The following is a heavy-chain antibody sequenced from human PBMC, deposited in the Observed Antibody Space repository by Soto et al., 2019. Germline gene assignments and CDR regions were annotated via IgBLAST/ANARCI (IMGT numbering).Heavy chain of an antibody. CDR1: GYTFTSYY. J-gene: IGHJ6*02. CDR3: ARNGIDCTNGVCYKYTWYYYYGMDV. CDR2: INPSVGSA. V-gene: IGHV1-46*01. D-gene: IGHD2-8*01. Sequence: ASVKVSCKASGYTFTSYYMHWVRQAPGQGLEWMGIINPSVGSANYAQKFQGRVTITRDESTSTAYMELSSLRSEDTAVYYCARNGIDCTNGVCYKYTWYYYYGMDVWGQGTTVTVSS.